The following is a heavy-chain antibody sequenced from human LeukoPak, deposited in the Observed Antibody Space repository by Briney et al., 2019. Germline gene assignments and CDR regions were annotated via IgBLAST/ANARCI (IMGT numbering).Heavy chain of an antibody. CDR1: GGSISSYY. CDR2: IYTSGST. D-gene: IGHD1-26*01. J-gene: IGHJ4*02. CDR3: ARDEGAPDTAYFDY. Sequence: PSETLSLTCTVSGGSISSYYWSWIRQPAGKGLEWIGRIYTSGSTNYNPSLKSRVTMSVDTSKNQFSLKLSSVTAADTAVYYCARDEGAPDTAYFDYWGQGTLVTVSS. V-gene: IGHV4-4*07.